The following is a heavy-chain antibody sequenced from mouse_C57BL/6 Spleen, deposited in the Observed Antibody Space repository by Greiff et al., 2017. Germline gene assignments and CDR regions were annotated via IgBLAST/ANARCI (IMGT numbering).Heavy chain of an antibody. D-gene: IGHD2-2*01. V-gene: IGHV5-17*01. CDR3: ARRRVTTGGYAMDY. CDR2: ISSGSSTI. CDR1: GFTFSDYG. J-gene: IGHJ4*01. Sequence: EVQVVESGGGLVKPGGSLKLSCAASGFTFSDYGMHWVRQAPEKGLEWVAYISSGSSTIYYAATVKGRFTISRDNAKNTLFLQMTSLRSEDTAMYYCARRRVTTGGYAMDYWGQGTSVTVSS.